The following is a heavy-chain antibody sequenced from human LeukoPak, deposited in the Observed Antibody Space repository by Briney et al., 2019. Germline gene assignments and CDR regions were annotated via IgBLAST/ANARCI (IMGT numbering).Heavy chain of an antibody. J-gene: IGHJ4*02. CDR1: GYTFTGYY. CDR3: AREISSGWSDY. CDR2: INPNSGDT. V-gene: IGHV1-2*02. Sequence: GASVKVSCKASGYTFTGYYMHWVRQAPGQGLEWMGWINPNSGDTNYAQKFQGRVTMTRDTSISTAYMELSGLRSDDTAVYYCAREISSGWSDYWGQGTLVTVS. D-gene: IGHD6-19*01.